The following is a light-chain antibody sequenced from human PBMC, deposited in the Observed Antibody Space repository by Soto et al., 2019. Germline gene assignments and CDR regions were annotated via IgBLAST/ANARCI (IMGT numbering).Light chain of an antibody. CDR2: QGY. Sequence: QSALTQPASVSGSPGQSITISCTGTSSDVGKYNLVSWYQQHPGKAPKVMILQGYKRPSGVSNRFSGSKFGNTASLTISGLQAEAEAEYYFGAYAATYTYVFGTGTKLTV. V-gene: IGLV2-23*01. J-gene: IGLJ1*01. CDR1: SSDVGKYNL. CDR3: GAYAATYTYV.